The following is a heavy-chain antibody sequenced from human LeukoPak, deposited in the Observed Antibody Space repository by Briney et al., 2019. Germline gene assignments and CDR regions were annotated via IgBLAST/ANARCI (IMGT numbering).Heavy chain of an antibody. CDR2: MNPNSGNT. V-gene: IGHV1-8*01. D-gene: IGHD6-13*01. Sequence: GASVNVSCKASGYTFTSYDINWVRQATGQGLEWMGWMNPNSGNTGYAQKFQGRVTMTRNTSISTAYMELSSLRSEDTAVYYCARPYSSSWYYRKRFDYWGQGTLVTVSS. CDR1: GYTFTSYD. J-gene: IGHJ4*02. CDR3: ARPYSSSWYYRKRFDY.